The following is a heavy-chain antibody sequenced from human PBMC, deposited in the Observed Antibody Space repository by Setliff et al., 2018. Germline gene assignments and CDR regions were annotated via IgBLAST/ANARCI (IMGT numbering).Heavy chain of an antibody. V-gene: IGHV4-61*02. J-gene: IGHJ4*02. Sequence: SETLSLTCTVSGASLRSGSNYWGWFRQPAGKGLEWIGRIYTDGTTNYNPSLKSRVSISADTSMNHFSLKLASVTAADMAVYYCRFWSGYYKNDYWAQGTLVTVSS. CDR3: RFWSGYYKNDY. CDR2: IYTDGTT. CDR1: GASLRSGSNY. D-gene: IGHD3-3*01.